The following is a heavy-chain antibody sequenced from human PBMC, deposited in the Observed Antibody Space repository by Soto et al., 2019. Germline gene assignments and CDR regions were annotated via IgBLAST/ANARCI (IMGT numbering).Heavy chain of an antibody. J-gene: IGHJ4*02. Sequence: GGSLRLSCAASGFTFSSYAMHWVRQAPGKGLEWVAVISYDGSNKYYADSVEGYADSVKGRFTISRDNSKNTLYLQMNSLRAEDTAMYYCARDPTPVLRFLEWLPFDYWGQGSLVTVSS. V-gene: IGHV3-30-3*01. CDR3: ARDPTPVLRFLEWLPFDY. CDR1: GFTFSSYA. D-gene: IGHD3-3*01. CDR2: ISYDGSNK.